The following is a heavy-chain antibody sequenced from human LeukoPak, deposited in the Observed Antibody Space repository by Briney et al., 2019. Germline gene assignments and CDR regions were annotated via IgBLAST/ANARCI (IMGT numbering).Heavy chain of an antibody. CDR2: ISYDGSNK. CDR1: GFTFSSYA. CDR3: ARGLSGSRGYSYGYLGY. V-gene: IGHV3-30*14. D-gene: IGHD5-18*01. Sequence: GGSLRLSCAASGFTFSSYAMHWVRQAPGKGLEWVAVISYDGSNKYYADSVKGRFTISRDNSKNTLYLQMNSLRAEDTAVYYCARGLSGSRGYSYGYLGYWGQGTLVTVSS. J-gene: IGHJ4*02.